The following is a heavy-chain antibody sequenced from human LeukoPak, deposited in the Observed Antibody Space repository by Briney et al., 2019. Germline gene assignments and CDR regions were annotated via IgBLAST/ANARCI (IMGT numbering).Heavy chain of an antibody. J-gene: IGHJ4*02. CDR1: GYTFTSYY. D-gene: IGHD1/OR15-1a*01. CDR2: INPSGGST. Sequence: ASVKVSCKASGYTFTSYYMHWVRQAPGQGLEWMGIINPSGGSTSYAQKFQGRVTMTRDMSTSTVYMELSSLGSEDTAVYYCARGEEHPEADYWGQGTLVTASS. CDR3: ARGEEHPEADY. V-gene: IGHV1-46*01.